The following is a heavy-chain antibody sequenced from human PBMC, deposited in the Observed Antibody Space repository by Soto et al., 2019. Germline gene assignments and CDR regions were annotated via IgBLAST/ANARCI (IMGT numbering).Heavy chain of an antibody. CDR3: ARSFTSIAARPYYYYYGMDV. Sequence: GESLKISCKGSGYIFTDHCIVWVRQMAGKGLEWVGIICPGYSNIIYSPSFQGQVTISADKSISTAYLQWSSLKASDTAMYYCARSFTSIAARPYYYYYGMDVWGQGTTVTVSS. CDR1: GYIFTDHC. D-gene: IGHD6-6*01. CDR2: ICPGYSNI. V-gene: IGHV5-51*01. J-gene: IGHJ6*02.